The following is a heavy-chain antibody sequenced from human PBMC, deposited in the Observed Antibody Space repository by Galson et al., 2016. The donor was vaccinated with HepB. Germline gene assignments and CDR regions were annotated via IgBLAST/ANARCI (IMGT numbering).Heavy chain of an antibody. V-gene: IGHV3-23*01. Sequence: SLRLSCAASGFTFNKYAMNWVRQAPGKGLEWVSGTSGSGGSTYYADSVKGRLTISRDNSKNTLYLQMNSRRAEDTAVYYCAKTTVNTGYYGMDVWGQGNTVTVSS. CDR1: GFTFNKYA. D-gene: IGHD5-18*01. CDR3: AKTTVNTGYYGMDV. J-gene: IGHJ6*02. CDR2: TSGSGGST.